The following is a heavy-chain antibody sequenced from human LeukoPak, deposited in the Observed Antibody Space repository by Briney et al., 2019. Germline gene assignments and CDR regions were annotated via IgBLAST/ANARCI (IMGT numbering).Heavy chain of an antibody. J-gene: IGHJ4*02. D-gene: IGHD3-22*01. CDR1: GYTFTNYA. Sequence: ASVKVSCKASGYTFTNYAMNWVRQAPGQGLEWMGWIHPSTGNPTYAQGFTGRFVFSLDTSVSTAYLQISSLKAEDTAVYYCARVNDSSGYPYWGQGTLVTVSS. V-gene: IGHV7-4-1*02. CDR3: ARVNDSSGYPY. CDR2: IHPSTGNP.